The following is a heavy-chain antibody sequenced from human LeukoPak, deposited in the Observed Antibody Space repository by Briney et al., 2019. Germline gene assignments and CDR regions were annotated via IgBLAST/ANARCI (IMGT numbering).Heavy chain of an antibody. CDR1: GFNFSIYW. CDR2: IKQDGSEK. Sequence: PGGSLRLSCAASGFNFSIYWMSWVRQAPGKGLEWVANIKQDGSEKYYVDSVRGRFTISRDNAKNSLYLQMNSLRAEDTAVYYCARDVISSSWSTNTDYWGQGTLVTVSS. V-gene: IGHV3-7*01. J-gene: IGHJ4*02. D-gene: IGHD6-13*01. CDR3: ARDVISSSWSTNTDY.